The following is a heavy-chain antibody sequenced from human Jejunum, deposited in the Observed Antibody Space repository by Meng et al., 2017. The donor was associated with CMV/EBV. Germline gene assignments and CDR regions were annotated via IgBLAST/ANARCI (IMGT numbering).Heavy chain of an antibody. J-gene: IGHJ6*02. D-gene: IGHD4-11*01. Sequence: AASGFTLSSFGIHWVRQAPGKGLEWVAFIRYDGSIKYYGHAVKGQFTISRDNSKNTLYLQMRSLTVEDRGVYYCAKDLDYMGGMDVWGQGTTVTVSS. V-gene: IGHV3-30*02. CDR3: AKDLDYMGGMDV. CDR2: IRYDGSIK. CDR1: GFTLSSFG.